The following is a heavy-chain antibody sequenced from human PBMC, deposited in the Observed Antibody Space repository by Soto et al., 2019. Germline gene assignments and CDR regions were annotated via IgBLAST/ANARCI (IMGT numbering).Heavy chain of an antibody. D-gene: IGHD1-20*01. CDR3: ARETRYPHYYFDY. CDR2: IYDSGST. J-gene: IGHJ4*02. CDR1: GGSISRYY. Sequence: QVQLQESGPGLVKPSETLSLTCTVSGGSISRYYWSWIRQPPGKGLEWIGYIYDSGSTNYNPSLKSRVTISLDTSKEQFALMLSSVTAADTAVYYCARETRYPHYYFDYWGQGTLVNVSS. V-gene: IGHV4-59*01.